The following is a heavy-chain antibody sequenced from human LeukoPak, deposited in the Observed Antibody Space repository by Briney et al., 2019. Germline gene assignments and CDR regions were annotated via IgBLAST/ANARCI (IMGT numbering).Heavy chain of an antibody. D-gene: IGHD1-26*01. CDR3: ASYIVGPTMDY. CDR1: GFTFSSYA. J-gene: IGHJ4*02. V-gene: IGHV3-23*01. Sequence: PGGSLRLSCAASGFTFSSYAMSWVRQAPGKGLEWVSAISGSGGSTYYADSVKGRFTISRDNAKNSLYLQMNSLRAEDTAVYSCASYIVGPTMDYWGQGTLVTVSP. CDR2: ISGSGGST.